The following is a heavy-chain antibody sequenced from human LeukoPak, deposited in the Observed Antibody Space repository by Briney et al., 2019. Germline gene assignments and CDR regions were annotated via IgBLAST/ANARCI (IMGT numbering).Heavy chain of an antibody. Sequence: PSETLSLTRAVNGGSFSGYYWSWLRQPPGKGLEGIGEINHRENTNYNQSLKSRVTIAVVPSKNQFSLKLSAVTDADTAVYYCARGGFSKDDILTGYYSFDYWGQGTLVTVSS. V-gene: IGHV4-34*01. J-gene: IGHJ4*02. CDR3: ARGGFSKDDILTGYYSFDY. CDR1: GGSFSGYY. CDR2: INHRENT. D-gene: IGHD3-9*01.